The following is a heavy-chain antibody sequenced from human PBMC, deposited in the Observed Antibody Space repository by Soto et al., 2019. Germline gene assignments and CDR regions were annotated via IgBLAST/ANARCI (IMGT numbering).Heavy chain of an antibody. CDR2: IVSSGQSI. J-gene: IGHJ6*02. D-gene: IGHD1-1*01. CDR1: NFTFSSYT. V-gene: IGHV3-21*01. Sequence: EVQLMESGGTLVQPGGSLRLSCTASNFTFSSYTMNWFRQAPGKGLEWVSSIVSSGQSIYYVDSVKGRFTISRDNANNSLLLEMSSLRAEFTALDDSHLWAWTVTTYYPCGVDAWGQVTTVSVSS. CDR3: HLWAWTVTTYYPCGVDA.